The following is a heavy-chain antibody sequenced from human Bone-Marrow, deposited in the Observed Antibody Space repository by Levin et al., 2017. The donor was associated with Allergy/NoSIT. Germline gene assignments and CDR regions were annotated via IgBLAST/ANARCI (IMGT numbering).Heavy chain of an antibody. J-gene: IGHJ6*02. CDR1: GFSVSNNY. CDR3: ARDAGHKHYYAMDV. Sequence: PGGSLRLSCGASGFSVSNNYMSWVRQAPGKGLEWVSVMYAGGYTYYADSVKGRFTISRDNSKNTLYLQMDSLRAEDTALYYCARDAGHKHYYAMDVWGQGTTVTVSS. CDR2: MYAGGYT. V-gene: IGHV3-53*01.